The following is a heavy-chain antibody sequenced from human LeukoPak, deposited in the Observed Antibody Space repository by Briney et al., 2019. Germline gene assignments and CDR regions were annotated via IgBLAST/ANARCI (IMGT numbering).Heavy chain of an antibody. CDR3: AKDLIRDVWFGES. J-gene: IGHJ5*02. V-gene: IGHV3-30*02. CDR1: GFTFSTYR. D-gene: IGHD3-10*01. Sequence: PGGSLRLSCAASGFTFSTYRMSWVRQAPGKGLEWVAFIRFEGTEKFYADSVKGRFTISRDNSKNTLYLQMNSLRAEDTAVYYCAKDLIRDVWFGESWGQGTLVTVSS. CDR2: IRFEGTEK.